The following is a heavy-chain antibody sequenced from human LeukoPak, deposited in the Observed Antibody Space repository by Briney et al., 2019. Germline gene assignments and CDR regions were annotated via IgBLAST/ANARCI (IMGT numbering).Heavy chain of an antibody. CDR1: GFTFSDYY. CDR3: AKIPTAPQGYFDY. D-gene: IGHD5-18*01. Sequence: PGGSLRLSCAASGFTFSDYYMSWIRQAPGKGLEWVSYISSSGSTIYYADSVKGRFTISRDNSKNTLYLQMNSLRAEDTAIYYCAKIPTAPQGYFDYWGQGTLVTVSS. V-gene: IGHV3-11*01. J-gene: IGHJ4*02. CDR2: ISSSGSTI.